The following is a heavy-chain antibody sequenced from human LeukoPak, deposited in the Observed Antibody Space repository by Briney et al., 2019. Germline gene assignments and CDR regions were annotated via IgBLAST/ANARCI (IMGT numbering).Heavy chain of an antibody. J-gene: IGHJ4*02. CDR2: INHSGST. Sequence: PSETLSLTCAVYGGSFSGYYWSWIRQPPGKGLEWIREINHSGSTNYNPSLKSRVTISVDTSKNQFSLKLSSVTAADTAVYYCARWVGYYWGQGTLVTVSS. D-gene: IGHD5-12*01. CDR3: ARWVGYY. V-gene: IGHV4-34*01. CDR1: GGSFSGYY.